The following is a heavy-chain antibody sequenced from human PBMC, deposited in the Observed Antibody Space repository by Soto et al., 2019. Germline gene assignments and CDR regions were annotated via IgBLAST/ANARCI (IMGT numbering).Heavy chain of an antibody. V-gene: IGHV4-34*01. D-gene: IGHD7-27*01. Sequence: QVQLQQWGAGLLKPSETLSLTCAVYGGSFSGYYWSWIRQPPGKGLEWIGESNHGGSTNYNPSLKSRLTISVDTSKNQFSLKLSSVTAADTAVYYCARPPGDRDAFDIWGQGTMVTVSS. J-gene: IGHJ3*02. CDR3: ARPPGDRDAFDI. CDR1: GGSFSGYY. CDR2: SNHGGST.